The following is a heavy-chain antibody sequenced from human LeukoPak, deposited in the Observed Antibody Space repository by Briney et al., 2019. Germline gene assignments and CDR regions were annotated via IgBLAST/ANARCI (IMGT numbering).Heavy chain of an antibody. J-gene: IGHJ4*02. CDR3: ARDGATAGQFDF. CDR1: GYNFYNYA. V-gene: IGHV1-18*04. Sequence: GGSVNVSCKTSGYNFYNYAVTWVRQAPGQGLEWMGWNSGYNGNTDYAQKFQGRVTMTADASTTTFYVELRSLTSDDTAVYYCARDGATAGQFDFGSQGTLVTVPS. CDR2: NSGYNGNT. D-gene: IGHD6-13*01.